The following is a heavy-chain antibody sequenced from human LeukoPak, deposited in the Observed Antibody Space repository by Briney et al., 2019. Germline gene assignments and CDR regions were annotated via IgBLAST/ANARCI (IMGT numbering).Heavy chain of an antibody. CDR1: GGSISSSSYY. V-gene: IGHV4-39*07. J-gene: IGHJ5*02. CDR3: ATEGSSLLGENWFDP. D-gene: IGHD1-26*01. Sequence: SETLSLTCTVSGGSISSSSYYWGWIRQPPGKGLEWIGSIYYSGSTYYNPSLKSRVTISVDTSKNQFSLKLSSVTAADTAVYYCATEGSSLLGENWFDPWGQGTRVTVSS. CDR2: IYYSGST.